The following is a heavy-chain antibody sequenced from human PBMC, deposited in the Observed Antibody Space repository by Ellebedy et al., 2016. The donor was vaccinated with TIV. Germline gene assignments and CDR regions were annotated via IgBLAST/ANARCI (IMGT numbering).Heavy chain of an antibody. D-gene: IGHD5-18*01. V-gene: IGHV3-72*01. CDR2: IRNKADSYIT. J-gene: IGHJ4*02. CDR1: GFTFSDEF. CDR3: SALQRDF. Sequence: PGGSLRLSCAASGFTFSDEFMDWVRQAPGKGLEWVGRIRNKADSYITDYAASVKGRFSISRDDSTNSLYLQMNSLKTDDTAMYYCSALQRDFWGQGALVTVSS.